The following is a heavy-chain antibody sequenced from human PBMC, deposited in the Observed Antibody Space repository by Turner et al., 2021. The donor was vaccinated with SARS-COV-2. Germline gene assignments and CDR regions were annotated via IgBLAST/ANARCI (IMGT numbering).Heavy chain of an antibody. V-gene: IGHV4-39*01. D-gene: IGHD2-15*01. CDR2: VYYSGST. CDR3: ARHSDAMAVVGHFDF. Sequence: QVRLQESGSGLVKPSETLSLTCSVSNGSISKSGSYWGWIRQPPGKGLEWIGSVYYSGSTYYNPSLNTGVTVSVDTSKNQFFLRLTSVTAADTAVYYCARHSDAMAVVGHFDFWGQGIPVTVSS. J-gene: IGHJ4*02. CDR1: NGSISKSGSY.